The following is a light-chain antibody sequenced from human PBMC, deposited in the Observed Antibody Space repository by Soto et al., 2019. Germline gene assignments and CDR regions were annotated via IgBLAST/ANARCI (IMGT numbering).Light chain of an antibody. CDR1: SSDVGSYDL. CDR3: CSFAGGNTFVWV. V-gene: IGLV2-23*03. J-gene: IGLJ3*02. Sequence: QSALTQTASVSGSPGQSITISCTGTSSDVGSYDLVSWYQQHPAKAPKLMIYEGTKRPSGVSDRFSGSKSGNTASLTISGLQAEDEADYYCCSFAGGNTFVWVFGGGTKLTVL. CDR2: EGT.